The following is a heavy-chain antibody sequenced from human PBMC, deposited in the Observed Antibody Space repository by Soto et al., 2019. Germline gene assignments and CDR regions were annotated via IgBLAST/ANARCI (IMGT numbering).Heavy chain of an antibody. D-gene: IGHD3-16*02. CDR2: IKSKTDGGTT. Sequence: GESLKISCAASGFTFSNAWMSWVRQAPGKGLEWVGRIKSKTDGGTTDYAAPVKGRFTISRDDSKNTLYLQMNSLKTEDTAVYYCTTDSSLKIYDYIWGSYRTNFDYWGQGTLVTVSS. J-gene: IGHJ4*02. CDR3: TTDSSLKIYDYIWGSYRTNFDY. CDR1: GFTFSNAW. V-gene: IGHV3-15*01.